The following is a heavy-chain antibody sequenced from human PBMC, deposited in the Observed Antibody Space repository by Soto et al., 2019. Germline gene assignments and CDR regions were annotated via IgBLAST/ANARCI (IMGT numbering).Heavy chain of an antibody. D-gene: IGHD6-13*01. CDR3: ARVGGRLVAPRDLVREDAFDI. CDR1: GYTFTGYY. V-gene: IGHV1-2*04. Sequence: QVQLVQSGAEVKKPGASVKVSCKASGYTFTGYYMHWVRQAPGQGLEWMGWINPNSGGTNYAQKFQGWVTMTRDTYISQAYMELSRLRSDDTAVYYCARVGGRLVAPRDLVREDAFDIWGQGTMVTVSS. CDR2: INPNSGGT. J-gene: IGHJ3*02.